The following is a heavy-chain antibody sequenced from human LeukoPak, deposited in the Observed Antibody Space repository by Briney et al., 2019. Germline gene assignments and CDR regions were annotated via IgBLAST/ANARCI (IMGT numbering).Heavy chain of an antibody. CDR3: ARTDCSSTSCYDEMGFYYGMDV. V-gene: IGHV1-69*04. Sequence: SVKVSCKASGGTFSSYAISWVRQAPGQGLEWMGRIIPMFGIANYAQKFQGRVTITADKSASTAYMELSSLRYEDTAVYYCARTDCSSTSCYDEMGFYYGMDVWGQGTTVTVSS. CDR2: IIPMFGIA. J-gene: IGHJ6*02. CDR1: GGTFSSYA. D-gene: IGHD2-2*01.